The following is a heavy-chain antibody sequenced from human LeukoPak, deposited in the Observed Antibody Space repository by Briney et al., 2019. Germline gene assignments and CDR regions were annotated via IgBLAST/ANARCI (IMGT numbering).Heavy chain of an antibody. CDR3: ARGGLAARRRGWFDP. CDR1: GGSFSGYY. V-gene: IGHV4-34*01. CDR2: INHSGST. D-gene: IGHD6-6*01. J-gene: IGHJ5*02. Sequence: SETLSLTCAVYGGSFSGYYWSWLRQPPGKGLEWIGEINHSGSTNYNPSLKSRVTISVDTSKNQFSLKLSSVTAADTAVYYCARGGLAARRRGWFDPWGQGTLVTVSS.